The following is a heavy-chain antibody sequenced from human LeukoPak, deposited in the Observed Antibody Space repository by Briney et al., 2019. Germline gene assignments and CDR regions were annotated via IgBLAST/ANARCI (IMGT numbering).Heavy chain of an antibody. J-gene: IGHJ4*02. CDR3: ARVAVAGTGGY. CDR2: IYSGGST. D-gene: IGHD6-19*01. CDR1: GFTFSSYW. Sequence: GGSLRLSCAASGFTFSSYWMTWVRQAPGKGLEWVSVIYSGGSTYYADSVKGRFTISRDNSKNTLYLQMNSLRAEDTAVYYCARVAVAGTGGYWGQGTLVTVSS. V-gene: IGHV3-53*01.